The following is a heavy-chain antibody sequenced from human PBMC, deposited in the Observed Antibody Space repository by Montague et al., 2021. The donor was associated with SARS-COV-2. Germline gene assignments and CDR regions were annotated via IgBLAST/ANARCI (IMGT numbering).Heavy chain of an antibody. D-gene: IGHD3-10*01. J-gene: IGHJ5*02. CDR2: IFHSGST. V-gene: IGHV4-4*02. Sequence: SETLSLTCAVSGGSISSDNWWSWVRQSPGKGLEWIGEIFHSGSTXYNPPIKSRVTMSVDKSKNDFSLKLSPVTAADTAMYYCARGVTMVRGVTKRNNWFDPWGRGILVTVSS. CDR1: GGSISSDNW. CDR3: ARGVTMVRGVTKRNNWFDP.